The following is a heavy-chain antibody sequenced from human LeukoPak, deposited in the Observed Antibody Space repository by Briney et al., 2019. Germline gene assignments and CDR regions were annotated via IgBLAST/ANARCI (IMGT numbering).Heavy chain of an antibody. D-gene: IGHD3-10*01. CDR3: ARDTNPSSSSGYYGSGSYYNPLDY. CDR2: INPSGGST. CDR1: GYTFTSYY. V-gene: IGHV1-46*03. Sequence: RASVKVSCKASGYTFTSYYMHWARQAPGQGLEWMGIINPSGGSTSYAQKFQGRVTMTRDTSTSTVYMELRSLRSEDTAVYYCARDTNPSSSSGYYGSGSYYNPLDYWGQGTLVTVSS. J-gene: IGHJ4*02.